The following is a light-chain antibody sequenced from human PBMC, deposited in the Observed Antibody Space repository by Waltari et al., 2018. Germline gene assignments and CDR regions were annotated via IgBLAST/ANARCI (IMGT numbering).Light chain of an antibody. J-gene: IGKJ4*01. CDR1: QSVYNF. CDR2: EAS. V-gene: IGKV3-11*01. CDR3: QQRANWPPLT. Sequence: EVVLTQSPATLSLSPGERATHSCRASQSVYNFLAWYQQKPGQAPRLLIYEASQRATGIPARFSGSGSGTDFTLTISNLEPEDVAVYYCQQRANWPPLTFGGGTKVGIK.